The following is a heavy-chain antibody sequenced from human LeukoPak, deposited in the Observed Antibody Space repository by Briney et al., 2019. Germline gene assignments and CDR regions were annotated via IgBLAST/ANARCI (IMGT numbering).Heavy chain of an antibody. CDR2: IWYDGSDK. D-gene: IGHD7-27*01. J-gene: IGHJ4*02. CDR1: GFTFRNYG. V-gene: IGHV3-33*01. Sequence: PGGSLRLSCAASGFTFRNYGMHWVRQAPGKGLEWVAIIWYDGSDKYYADSVKGRFTISRDNSKNTLYLQMNSLRVDDTAVYHCARDILGIPTDWGQGTLVTVSS. CDR3: ARDILGIPTD.